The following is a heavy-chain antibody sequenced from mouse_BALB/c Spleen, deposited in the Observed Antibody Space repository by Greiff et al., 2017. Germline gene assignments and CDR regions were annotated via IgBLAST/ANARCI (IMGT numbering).Heavy chain of an antibody. CDR3: ARSRRSIYYGYDGWFAY. CDR2: IHYSGST. Sequence: DVKLVESGPDLVKPSQSLSLTCTVTGYSITSGYSWHWIRQFPGNQLEWMGYIHYSGSTNYNPSLKSRISITRDTSKNQFFLQLNSVTTEDTATYYCARSRRSIYYGYDGWFAYWGQGTLVTVSA. J-gene: IGHJ3*01. V-gene: IGHV3-1*02. CDR1: GYSITSGYS. D-gene: IGHD2-2*01.